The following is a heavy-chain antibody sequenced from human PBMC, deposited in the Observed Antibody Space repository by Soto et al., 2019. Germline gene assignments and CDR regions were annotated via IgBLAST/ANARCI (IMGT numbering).Heavy chain of an antibody. Sequence: QAHLVDSGGGVVQPGRSLRLSCAASGSIFSGYGMHWVRQAPGKGLEWVAVIWYDGSNKYYEDSVKGRFTISRDHSKNMLYLPRDSLRAEDTAVYYCARDVFYGTDFRGFCDYWGQGTPVTVFS. CDR1: GSIFSGYG. CDR3: ARDVFYGTDFRGFCDY. V-gene: IGHV3-33*01. CDR2: IWYDGSNK. D-gene: IGHD1-7*01. J-gene: IGHJ4*02.